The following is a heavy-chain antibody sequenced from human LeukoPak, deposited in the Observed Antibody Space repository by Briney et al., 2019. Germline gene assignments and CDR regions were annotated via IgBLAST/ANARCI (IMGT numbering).Heavy chain of an antibody. CDR1: GFTFSTYG. D-gene: IGHD1-26*01. CDR2: IRYDGSDK. CDR3: AKDRGHSGRYPDAFDI. Sequence: GGSLRLSCAASGFTFSTYGLHWVRQAPGKGLEWVAFIRYDGSDKYYPDPVKGRFAISRDNSKNTLYLQMDSLRPEDTAVYYCAKDRGHSGRYPDAFDIWGQGTKVTVSS. J-gene: IGHJ3*02. V-gene: IGHV3-30*02.